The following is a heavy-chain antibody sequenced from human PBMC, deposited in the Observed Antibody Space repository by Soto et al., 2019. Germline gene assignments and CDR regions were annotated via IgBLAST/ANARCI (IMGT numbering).Heavy chain of an antibody. V-gene: IGHV1-8*01. Sequence: QVQLVQSGAEVKKPGASVKVSCKASGYTFTSYDINWVRQATGQGVEWMGWMNPNSGNTGYAQKFQGRVTMTRNTSISTAYMELSRLRSEDTAVYYCARGNPLSYSSGWALRWGQGTLVTVSS. CDR1: GYTFTSYD. CDR3: ARGNPLSYSSGWALR. J-gene: IGHJ4*02. CDR2: MNPNSGNT. D-gene: IGHD6-19*01.